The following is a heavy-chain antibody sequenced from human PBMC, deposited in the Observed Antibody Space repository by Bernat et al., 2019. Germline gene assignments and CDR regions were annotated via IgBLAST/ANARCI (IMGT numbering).Heavy chain of an antibody. J-gene: IGHJ5*02. Sequence: QLQLQESGSGLVKPSQTLSLTCAVSGGSISSGGYYWGWIRQPPGKGLEWIGSIYHSGSTYYNPSLKSRATISVDTSKNQFSLKLSSVTAADTAVYYCARDQGSSWYKKYNWFDPWGQGTLVTVSS. CDR1: GGSISSGGYY. V-gene: IGHV4-30-2*03. CDR3: ARDQGSSWYKKYNWFDP. CDR2: IYHSGST. D-gene: IGHD6-13*01.